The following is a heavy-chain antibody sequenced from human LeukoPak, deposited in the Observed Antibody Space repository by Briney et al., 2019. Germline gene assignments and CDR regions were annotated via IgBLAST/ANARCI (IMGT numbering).Heavy chain of an antibody. Sequence: GGSLRLSCAASGFTFSSYWMSWVRQAPGKGLEWVANIKEDGSQKYYVDSVKGRFTNSRDNAKNSLYLQMNSLRAEDTAVYYCARDTVTNFDYWGQGTLVTVSS. CDR2: IKEDGSQK. CDR3: ARDTVTNFDY. CDR1: GFTFSSYW. J-gene: IGHJ4*02. V-gene: IGHV3-7*01. D-gene: IGHD4-17*01.